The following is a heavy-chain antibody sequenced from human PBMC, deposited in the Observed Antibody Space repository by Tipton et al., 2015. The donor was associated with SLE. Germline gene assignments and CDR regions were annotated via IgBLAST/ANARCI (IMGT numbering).Heavy chain of an antibody. D-gene: IGHD4-23*01. CDR1: GYTFTSYY. CDR2: INPSGGGT. CDR3: ARDGGGNSVYFQH. J-gene: IGHJ1*01. Sequence: QSGAEVRKPGASVKVSCKASGYTFTSYYMHWVRQAPGQGLEWMGIINPSGGGTSYAQKFQGRVTLTRETSTSTVYMELSSLTSEDTAVHYCARDGGGNSVYFQHLGQGTLVTVSS. V-gene: IGHV1-46*01.